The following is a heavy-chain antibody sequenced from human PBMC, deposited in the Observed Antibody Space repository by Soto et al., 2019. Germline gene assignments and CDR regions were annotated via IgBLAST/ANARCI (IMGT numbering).Heavy chain of an antibody. CDR3: ARGDYYDTSGPFSDAFDI. Sequence: GGSLRLSCAASGFTFTNYWMSWVRQAPGKGLEWVANIKPDGSEKFYVDSLKGRFTMSRDNAKNSLYLQMNGLIADDTAVYYCARGDYYDTSGPFSDAFDIWGQGTMVTVSS. J-gene: IGHJ3*02. CDR1: GFTFTNYW. CDR2: IKPDGSEK. V-gene: IGHV3-7*04. D-gene: IGHD3-22*01.